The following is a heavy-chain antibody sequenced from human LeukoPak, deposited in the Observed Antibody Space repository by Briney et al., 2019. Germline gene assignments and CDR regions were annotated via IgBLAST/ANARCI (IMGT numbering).Heavy chain of an antibody. D-gene: IGHD4-17*01. Sequence: GGSLRLSFAASGFTFGSFAMGWVRPAARKGMEWVSTISGSGGSTNYADSVKGRFTYSRDNSKNTLYLQMNSLRAEDTAVYYCAKDLPDYGDYVEGYWGQGTLVTVSS. J-gene: IGHJ4*02. CDR2: ISGSGGST. V-gene: IGHV3-23*01. CDR1: GFTFGSFA. CDR3: AKDLPDYGDYVEGY.